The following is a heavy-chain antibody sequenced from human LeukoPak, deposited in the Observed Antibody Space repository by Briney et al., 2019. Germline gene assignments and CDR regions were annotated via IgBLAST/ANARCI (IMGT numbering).Heavy chain of an antibody. Sequence: GGSLRLSCAASGFTVSSNYMSWVCQAPGKGLEWVSVIYSGGSTYYADSVKGRFTISRDNSKNTLYLQMNSLSAEDTAVYYCARGPSPAEPPYWGQGTLVTVSS. CDR3: ARGPSPAEPPY. D-gene: IGHD2-2*01. V-gene: IGHV3-66*02. CDR1: GFTVSSNY. CDR2: IYSGGST. J-gene: IGHJ4*02.